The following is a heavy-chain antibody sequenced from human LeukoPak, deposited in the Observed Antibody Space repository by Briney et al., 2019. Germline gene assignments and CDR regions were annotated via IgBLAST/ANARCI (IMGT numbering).Heavy chain of an antibody. Sequence: RTSETLSLTCTVSGGSISSYYWSWIRQPAGKGLEWIGRIYTSGSTNYNPSLKSRVTMSVDTSKNQFSLKLSSVTAADTAVYYCARFLVRGVIHSNWFDPWGQGTLVTVSS. CDR3: ARFLVRGVIHSNWFDP. V-gene: IGHV4-4*07. D-gene: IGHD3-10*01. J-gene: IGHJ5*02. CDR1: GGSISSYY. CDR2: IYTSGST.